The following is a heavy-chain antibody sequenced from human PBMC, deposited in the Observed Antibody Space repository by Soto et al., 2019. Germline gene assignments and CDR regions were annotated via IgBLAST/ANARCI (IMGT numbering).Heavy chain of an antibody. D-gene: IGHD5-12*01. J-gene: IGHJ4*02. CDR1: GFTFSSYA. Sequence: PGGSLRLSCAASGFTFSSYAMGWVRQAPGKGLEWVSAISGSGGSTYYADSVKGRFTISRDNSKNTLYLQMNSLRAEDTAVYYCAKDTVNDIVATIIDYWGQGTLVTVSS. CDR2: ISGSGGST. CDR3: AKDTVNDIVATIIDY. V-gene: IGHV3-23*01.